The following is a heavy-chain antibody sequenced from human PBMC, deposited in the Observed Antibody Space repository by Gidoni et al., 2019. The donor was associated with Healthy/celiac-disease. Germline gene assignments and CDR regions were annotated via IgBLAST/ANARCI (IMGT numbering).Heavy chain of an antibody. CDR3: ARASDSSGYYYSGWFDP. J-gene: IGHJ5*02. CDR1: GYTFTGYY. Sequence: QVQLVQSGAEVKKPGASVKVSCKASGYTFTGYYMHWVRQAPGQGLEWMGLINPNIGGTNYAQKCQGWVTMTRDTSISTAYMELSRLRSDDTAVYYRARASDSSGYYYSGWFDPWGQGTLVTVSS. D-gene: IGHD3-22*01. V-gene: IGHV1-2*04. CDR2: INPNIGGT.